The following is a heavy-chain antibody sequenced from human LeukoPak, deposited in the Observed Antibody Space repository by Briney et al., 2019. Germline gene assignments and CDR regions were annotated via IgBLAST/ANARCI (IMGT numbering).Heavy chain of an antibody. D-gene: IGHD6-13*01. CDR2: ISSSSSYI. CDR1: GFTFSSYS. J-gene: IGHJ4*02. CDR3: VREYSGWLAAAGA. Sequence: PGGSLRLSCAASGFTFSSYSMNWVRQAPGKGLEWVSSISSSSSYIYYADSVKGRFTISRDNAKNSLYLQMNSLRAEDTAVYYCVREYSGWLAAAGAWGQGVLVAVSS. V-gene: IGHV3-21*01.